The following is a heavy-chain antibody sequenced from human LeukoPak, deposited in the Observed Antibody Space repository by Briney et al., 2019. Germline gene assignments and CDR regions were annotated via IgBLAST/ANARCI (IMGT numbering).Heavy chain of an antibody. Sequence: ASVKVSCKASGYTFTGYYIHWVRQAPGQGLEWMGWINPKSGGANYAQKFQGRVTMTRDTSISTAYMELSRLRSVDTAVYYCARGGTIAAAGTEGYWGQGTLVTVSS. CDR2: INPKSGGA. CDR3: ARGGTIAAAGTEGY. J-gene: IGHJ4*02. V-gene: IGHV1-2*02. CDR1: GYTFTGYY. D-gene: IGHD6-13*01.